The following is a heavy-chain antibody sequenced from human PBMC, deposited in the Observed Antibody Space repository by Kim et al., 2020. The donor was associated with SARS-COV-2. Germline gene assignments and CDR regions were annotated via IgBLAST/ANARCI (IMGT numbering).Heavy chain of an antibody. J-gene: IGHJ5*02. V-gene: IGHV1-2*06. CDR3: ARGGPAAIPVDNWFDP. D-gene: IGHD2-2*02. CDR2: INPNSGGT. Sequence: ASVKVPCKASGYTFTGYYMHWVRQAPGQGLEWMGRINPNSGGTNYAQKFQGRVTMTRDTSISTAYMELSRLRSDDTAVYYCARGGPAAIPVDNWFDPWGQGTLVTVSS. CDR1: GYTFTGYY.